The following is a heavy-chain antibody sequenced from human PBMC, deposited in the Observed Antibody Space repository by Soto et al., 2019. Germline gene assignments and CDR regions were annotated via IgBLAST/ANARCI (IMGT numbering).Heavy chain of an antibody. V-gene: IGHV3-23*01. D-gene: IGHD6-19*01. CDR3: AKIATGWFSAFDI. J-gene: IGHJ3*02. CDR1: GFTFSSYA. CDR2: ISGSGGTT. Sequence: EVQLLESGGGLVQPGGSLRLSCAASGFTFSSYAMSWVRQAPGKGLEWVSAISGSGGTTYYADSVKGRFTFSRDNSKNTLYLQMNSLRAEDTAVYYCAKIATGWFSAFDIWGQGTMVTVSS.